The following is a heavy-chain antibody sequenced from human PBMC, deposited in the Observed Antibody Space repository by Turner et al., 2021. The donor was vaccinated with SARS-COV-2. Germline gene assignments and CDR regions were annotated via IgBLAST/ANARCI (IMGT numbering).Heavy chain of an antibody. Sequence: QVQLQESGPGLVKPSETLSLTCTVSVGSISSYYWSWIRQPPGKGLEWIGYIYYSGSTNYNSSLKSRVTISVDTSKNQFSLKLSSVTAADTAVYYCARAWGSSWPSDGMDVWGQGTTVTVSS. CDR2: IYYSGST. V-gene: IGHV4-59*01. CDR1: VGSISSYY. D-gene: IGHD6-13*01. CDR3: ARAWGSSWPSDGMDV. J-gene: IGHJ6*02.